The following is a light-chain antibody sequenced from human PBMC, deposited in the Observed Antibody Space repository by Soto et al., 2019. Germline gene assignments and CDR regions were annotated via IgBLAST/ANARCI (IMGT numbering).Light chain of an antibody. Sequence: EIVLTQSPATLSLSPGERATLSCRASQSFSSDLAWYQQKPGQAPRLLIYEASNRATGIPARFSGSGSGTDFTLTISSLEPEDFAVYYCQEYNTWPWTFGQGTKVDIK. CDR2: EAS. CDR3: QEYNTWPWT. CDR1: QSFSSD. V-gene: IGKV3-11*01. J-gene: IGKJ1*01.